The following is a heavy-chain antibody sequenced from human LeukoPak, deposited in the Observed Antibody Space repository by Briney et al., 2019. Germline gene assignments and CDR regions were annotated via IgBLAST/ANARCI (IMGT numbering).Heavy chain of an antibody. CDR2: IRYDGSNK. J-gene: IGHJ3*02. D-gene: IGHD3-3*01. CDR1: GFTFSSYG. CDR3: ARVDYDFWSGTSGGAFDI. Sequence: GGSLRLSCAASGFTFSSYGMHWVRQAPGKGLEWVAFIRYDGSNKYYADSVKGRFTISRDNSKNTLYLQMNSLRAEDTAVYYCARVDYDFWSGTSGGAFDIWGQGTMVTVSS. V-gene: IGHV3-30*02.